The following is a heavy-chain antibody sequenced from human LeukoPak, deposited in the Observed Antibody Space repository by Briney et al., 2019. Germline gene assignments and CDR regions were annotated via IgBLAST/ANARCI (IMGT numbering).Heavy chain of an antibody. D-gene: IGHD2-2*01. Sequence: GGSLRLSCAASGFTVSSNYMSWVRQAPGKGLEWVSVIYSGGSTYYADSVKGRLTISRDNSKNTLYLQMNSLRAEDTAVYYCARAPYQLLSHSYYYYYMDVWGKGTTVTVSS. J-gene: IGHJ6*03. CDR3: ARAPYQLLSHSYYYYYMDV. CDR2: IYSGGST. V-gene: IGHV3-53*01. CDR1: GFTVSSNY.